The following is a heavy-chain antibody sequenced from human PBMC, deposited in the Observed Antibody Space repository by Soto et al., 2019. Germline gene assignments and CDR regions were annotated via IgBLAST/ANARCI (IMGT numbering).Heavy chain of an antibody. V-gene: IGHV5-51*01. J-gene: IGHJ4*02. CDR3: ARQGPRYYYDSSGYYSDY. D-gene: IGHD3-22*01. CDR2: IYPGDSDT. Sequence: LGESLKISCKGSGYSFTSYWIGWVRQMPGKGLEWMGIIYPGDSDTRYSPSFQGQVTISADKSISTAYLQWSSLKASDTAMYYCARQGPRYYYDSSGYYSDYWGQGTLVTVSS. CDR1: GYSFTSYW.